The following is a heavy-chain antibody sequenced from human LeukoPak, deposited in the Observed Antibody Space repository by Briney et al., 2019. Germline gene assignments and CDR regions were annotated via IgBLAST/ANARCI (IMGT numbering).Heavy chain of an antibody. J-gene: IGHJ3*02. CDR2: MNPNSGNT. CDR3: ARGPEYYYDSSGHAFDI. Sequence: ASVNVSCKASGYTFTSYDINWVRQAPGQGLEWMGWMNPNSGNTGYAQKFQGRVTITRNTSISTAYMELSSLRSEDTAVYYCARGPEYYYDSSGHAFDIWGQGTMVTVSS. V-gene: IGHV1-8*03. D-gene: IGHD3-22*01. CDR1: GYTFTSYD.